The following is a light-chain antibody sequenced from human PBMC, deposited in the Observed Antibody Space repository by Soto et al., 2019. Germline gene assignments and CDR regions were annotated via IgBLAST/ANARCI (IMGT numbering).Light chain of an antibody. J-gene: IGLJ2*01. CDR3: QAWDINTMV. V-gene: IGLV3-1*01. CDR2: QDI. Sequence: SSEPTQPPSVSVSPGQTASITCSGDKLGDKYASWYQQKPGQSPVLVIYQDIRRPSGIPERFSGSSSGNTATLTISGTQAMDEADYYCQAWDINTMVFGGGTKLTVL. CDR1: KLGDKY.